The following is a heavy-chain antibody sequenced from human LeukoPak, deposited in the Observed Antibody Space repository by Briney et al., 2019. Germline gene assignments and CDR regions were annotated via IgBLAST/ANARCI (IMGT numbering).Heavy chain of an antibody. D-gene: IGHD6-6*01. Sequence: ASVKVSCKASGYTFTNYYMHWVRQAPGQGLEWMGIINPIDGSTSYTQKFQGRVTMTRDTSTSTVYMELSSLRSEDTAVYYCARDLPQYNSSSYYYYNGMDVWGLGTTVTVSS. J-gene: IGHJ6*02. CDR3: ARDLPQYNSSSYYYYNGMDV. CDR2: INPIDGST. V-gene: IGHV1-46*01. CDR1: GYTFTNYY.